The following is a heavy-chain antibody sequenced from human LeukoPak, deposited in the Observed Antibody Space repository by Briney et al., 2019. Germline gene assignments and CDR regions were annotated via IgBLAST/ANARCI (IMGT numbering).Heavy chain of an antibody. CDR2: VDWDDDK. CDR3: ARMVESRSSYDAFDI. Sequence: ESGPTLVNPTQTLTLTCTFSGFSLNISGMRVSWIRQPPGKALEWLARVDWDDDKFYSTSLKTRLTISKDTSKNQVVLTMTNMDPVDTATYYCARMVESRSSYDAFDIWGQGTMVTVPS. D-gene: IGHD1-26*01. V-gene: IGHV2-70*04. CDR1: GFSLNISGMR. J-gene: IGHJ3*02.